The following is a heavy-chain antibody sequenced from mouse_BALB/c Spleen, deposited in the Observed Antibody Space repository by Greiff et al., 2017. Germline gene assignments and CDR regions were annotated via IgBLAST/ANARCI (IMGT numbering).Heavy chain of an antibody. J-gene: IGHJ3*01. V-gene: IGHV5-6-5*01. CDR1: GFTFSSYA. D-gene: IGHD1-2*01. CDR2: ISSGGST. CDR3: ASNSLLRLSPFFAY. Sequence: EVKLVESGGGLVKPGGSLKLSCAASGFTFSSYAMSWVRQTPEKRLEWVASISSGGSTYYPDSVKGRFTISRDNARNILYLQMSSLRSEDTAMYYCASNSLLRLSPFFAYWGQGTLVTVSA.